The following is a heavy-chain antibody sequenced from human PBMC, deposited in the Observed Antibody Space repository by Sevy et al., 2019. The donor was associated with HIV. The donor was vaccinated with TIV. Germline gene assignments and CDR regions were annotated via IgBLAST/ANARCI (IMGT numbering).Heavy chain of an antibody. D-gene: IGHD3-10*01. CDR1: GFTFSSYG. CDR3: AKDGNLGGAFDI. J-gene: IGHJ3*02. CDR2: ISYDGSNK. Sequence: GGSLRLSCAASGFTFSSYGMHWVRQAPGKGLEWVAVISYDGSNKYYADSVKGRFTISRDNSKNTLYLQTNSLRAEDTAVYYCAKDGNLGGAFDIWGQGTMVTVSS. V-gene: IGHV3-30*18.